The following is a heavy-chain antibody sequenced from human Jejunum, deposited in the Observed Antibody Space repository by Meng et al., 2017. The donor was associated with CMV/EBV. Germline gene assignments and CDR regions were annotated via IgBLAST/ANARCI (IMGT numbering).Heavy chain of an antibody. J-gene: IGHJ4*02. CDR2: IKSKEDGGTT. V-gene: IGHV3-15*01. D-gene: IGHD2-21*01. Sequence: AWLRWGRQAPGKGLEWVGRIKSKEDGGTTDYAAPVKGRFIISRDDSKNTLYLQMNSLKNEDTAVYYCATPSCGGNCPSSFDFWGQGTLVTVSS. CDR1: AW. CDR3: ATPSCGGNCPSSFDF.